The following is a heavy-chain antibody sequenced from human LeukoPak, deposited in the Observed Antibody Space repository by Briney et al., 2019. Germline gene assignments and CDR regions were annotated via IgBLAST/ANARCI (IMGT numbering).Heavy chain of an antibody. Sequence: ASVKVSCKASGYTFTSYAMHWVRQAHGQRLESMGWINAGNGNTKYSQKFQGRVTITRDTSASTAYMELSSLRSEDTAVYYCARGRIAAAGTRVDYWGQGTLVTVSS. V-gene: IGHV1-3*01. D-gene: IGHD6-13*01. J-gene: IGHJ4*02. CDR1: GYTFTSYA. CDR3: ARGRIAAAGTRVDY. CDR2: INAGNGNT.